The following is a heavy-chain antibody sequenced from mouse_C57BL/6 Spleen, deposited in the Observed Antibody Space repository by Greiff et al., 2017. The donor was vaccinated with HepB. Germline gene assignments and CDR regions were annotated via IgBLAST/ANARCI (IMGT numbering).Heavy chain of an antibody. CDR2: ISDGGSYT. Sequence: EVQGVESGGGLVKPGGSLKLSCAASGFTFSSYAMSWVRQTPEKRLEWVATISDGGSYTYYPDNVKGRFTISRDIAKNNLYLQMSHLKSEDTAMYYCARDGDDGYFDVWGTGTTVTVSS. D-gene: IGHD2-12*01. CDR3: ARDGDDGYFDV. V-gene: IGHV5-4*01. J-gene: IGHJ1*03. CDR1: GFTFSSYA.